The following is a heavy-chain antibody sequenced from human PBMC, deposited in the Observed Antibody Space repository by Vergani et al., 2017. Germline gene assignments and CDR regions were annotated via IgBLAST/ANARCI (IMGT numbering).Heavy chain of an antibody. V-gene: IGHV4-61*02. CDR2: IYTSGRT. Sequence: QVQLQESGPGLVNPSQTLSLTCTVSGASISSGSYYWSWIRQPAGKTLEWIGRIYTSGRTIYNPSLESRVTLSLDTSKSQFSLKVSSVTAADTAVYFCARELPANYYYFYMDVWGKGTSVTVSS. CDR3: ARELPANYYYFYMDV. CDR1: GASISSGSYY. D-gene: IGHD2-15*01. J-gene: IGHJ6*03.